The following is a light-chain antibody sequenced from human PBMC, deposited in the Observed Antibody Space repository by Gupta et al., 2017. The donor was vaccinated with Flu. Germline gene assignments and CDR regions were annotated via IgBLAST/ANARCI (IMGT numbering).Light chain of an antibody. CDR3: QQSYNTPRT. CDR2: AAS. CDR1: QPINTY. J-gene: IGKJ1*01. V-gene: IGKV1-39*01. Sequence: PSSLSASVGDRVTIICRASQPINTYLNWYQHKPGKAPKFLIYAASNLQSGVPSRFSGSGSGTDFTLTISSLQPEDFATYVCQQSYNTPRTFGQGTKVGIK.